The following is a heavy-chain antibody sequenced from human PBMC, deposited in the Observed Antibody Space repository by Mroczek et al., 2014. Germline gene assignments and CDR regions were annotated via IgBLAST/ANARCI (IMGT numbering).Heavy chain of an antibody. D-gene: IGHD6-13*01. J-gene: IGHJ4*02. Sequence: QVQLQESGPGLVKPSETLSLTCTVSGGSISSSSYYWGWIRQPPGKGLEWIGSIYYSGSTYYNPSLKSRVTISVDTSKNQFSLKLSSVTAADTAVYYCARRLGGRAAGTPYFDYWGQGTLVTVSS. CDR3: ARRLGGRAAGTPYFDY. V-gene: IGHV4-39*01. CDR1: GGSISSSSYY. CDR2: IYYSGST.